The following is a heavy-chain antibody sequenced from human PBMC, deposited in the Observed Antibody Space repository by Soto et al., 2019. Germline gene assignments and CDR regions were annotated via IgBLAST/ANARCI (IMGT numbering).Heavy chain of an antibody. CDR2: ISAYNGNT. Sequence: ASVKVSCKASGYTFATYAIHWVRQAPGQRLEWMGWISAYNGNTNYAQKLQGRVTMTTDTSTSTAYMELRSLRSDDTAVYYCASGHEVGALGPWGQGTLVTVSS. V-gene: IGHV1-18*01. CDR1: GYTFATYA. CDR3: ASGHEVGALGP. D-gene: IGHD1-26*01. J-gene: IGHJ5*02.